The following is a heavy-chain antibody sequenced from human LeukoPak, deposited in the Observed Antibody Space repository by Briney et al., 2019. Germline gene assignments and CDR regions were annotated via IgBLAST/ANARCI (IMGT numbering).Heavy chain of an antibody. CDR3: ARPSITSWYAFDI. CDR1: GFTFSSYW. D-gene: IGHD6-13*01. Sequence: GGSLRLSCAASGFTFSSYWMSWVRQAPGKGLEWVANIKQDGSEKYYVDSVKGRFTISRDNAKNSLYLQMNSLRAEDTAVYYCARPSITSWYAFDIWGQGTMVTVSS. J-gene: IGHJ3*02. V-gene: IGHV3-7*01. CDR2: IKQDGSEK.